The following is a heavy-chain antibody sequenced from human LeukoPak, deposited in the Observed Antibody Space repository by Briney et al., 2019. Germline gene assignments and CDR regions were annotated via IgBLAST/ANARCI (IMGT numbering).Heavy chain of an antibody. D-gene: IGHD1-1*01. Sequence: SETLSLTCTVSGGSISSDSYYWAWIRQPPGTGLEWIASIYYSGSTYYNPSLKSRVTISVDTSKNQFSLQLNSVTPEDTAVYYCAREVTTGTTFDYWGQGTLVTVSS. V-gene: IGHV4-39*02. CDR1: GGSISSDSYY. CDR2: IYYSGST. J-gene: IGHJ4*02. CDR3: AREVTTGTTFDY.